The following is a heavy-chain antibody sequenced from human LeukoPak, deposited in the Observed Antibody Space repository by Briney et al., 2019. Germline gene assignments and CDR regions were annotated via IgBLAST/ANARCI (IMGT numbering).Heavy chain of an antibody. D-gene: IGHD3-10*01. J-gene: IGHJ5*02. CDR1: GFTFSVYW. Sequence: GGSLRLSCLGSGFTFSVYWMTWVRQAPGKGLEWVANINQDGSEKEDVEPVKGRFSISRDNAKSSLFLQMNSLRAEDTAVYYCVRGRGWLDTWGQGALVTVSS. CDR3: VRGRGWLDT. CDR2: INQDGSEK. V-gene: IGHV3-7*03.